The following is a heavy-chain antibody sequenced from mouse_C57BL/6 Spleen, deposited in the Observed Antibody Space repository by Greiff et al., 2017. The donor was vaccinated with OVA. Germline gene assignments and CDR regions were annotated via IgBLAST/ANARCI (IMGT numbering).Heavy chain of an antibody. V-gene: IGHV1-64*01. CDR2: IHPNSGST. D-gene: IGHD1-1*01. J-gene: IGHJ4*01. Sequence: QVQLQQPGAELVKPGASVKLSCKASGYTFTSYWMHWVKQRPGQGLEWIGMIHPNSGSTNYNEKFKSKATLTVDKSSSTAYMQLSSLTSEDSAVYYCAREYYYGSSYAMDYWGQGTSVTVSS. CDR1: GYTFTSYW. CDR3: AREYYYGSSYAMDY.